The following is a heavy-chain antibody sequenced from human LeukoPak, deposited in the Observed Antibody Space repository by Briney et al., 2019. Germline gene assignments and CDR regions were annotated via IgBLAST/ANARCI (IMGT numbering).Heavy chain of an antibody. V-gene: IGHV4-34*01. CDR3: ARHWTYYDYVWGSYRPYYFDY. CDR1: GGSFSGYY. CDR2: INHSGST. J-gene: IGHJ4*02. D-gene: IGHD3-16*02. Sequence: SETLSLTCAVYGGSFSGYYWSWIRQPPGKGLEWIGEINHSGSTNYNPSLKSRVTISVDTSKNQFSLKLSSVTAADTAVYYCARHWTYYDYVWGSYRPYYFDYLGQGTLVTVSS.